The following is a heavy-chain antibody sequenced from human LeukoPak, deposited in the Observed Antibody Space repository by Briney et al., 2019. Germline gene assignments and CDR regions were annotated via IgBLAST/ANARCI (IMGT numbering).Heavy chain of an antibody. CDR2: INHSGGT. J-gene: IGHJ4*02. D-gene: IGHD3-10*01. V-gene: IGHV4-59*01. Sequence: SETLSLTCTASGGSINDASWNWIRQPPGQGLEWIAYINHSGGTNYNPSLKSRVTISLDTSKNQFSLKLSSVTAADTAVYYCARVGTYYRSLDSWGQGTLVTVSS. CDR1: GGSINDAS. CDR3: ARVGTYYRSLDS.